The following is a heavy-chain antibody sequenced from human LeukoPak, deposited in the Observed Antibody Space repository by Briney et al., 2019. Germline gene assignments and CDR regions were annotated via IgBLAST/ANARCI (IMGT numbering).Heavy chain of an antibody. CDR2: IIPILGTA. CDR1: GGSFSSYA. D-gene: IGHD3-10*01. CDR3: ARWRASGGYYYYYYMDV. J-gene: IGHJ6*03. Sequence: SLKVSRKAPGGSFSSYAISWVRPAPGQGREWMGGIIPILGTANYAQKFQGRVTITADESTSTAYIELSSLRSEDTAVYYCARWRASGGYYYYYYMDVWGKGTTVTVSS. V-gene: IGHV1-69*13.